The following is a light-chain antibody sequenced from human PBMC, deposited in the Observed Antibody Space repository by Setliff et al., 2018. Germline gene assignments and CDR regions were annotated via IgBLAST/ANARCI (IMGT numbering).Light chain of an antibody. J-gene: IGLJ1*01. CDR1: SSDVGGYNY. V-gene: IGLV2-8*01. CDR3: SSYAGSYTSLYV. CDR2: EVS. Sequence: SVLTQPPSASGSPGQSVTISCTGTSSDVGGYNYVSWYQQHPGKAPKLMIYEVSKRPSGVPDRFSGSKSGNTASLTVSGLQAEDEADYYCSSYAGSYTSLYVFGTGTKVTVL.